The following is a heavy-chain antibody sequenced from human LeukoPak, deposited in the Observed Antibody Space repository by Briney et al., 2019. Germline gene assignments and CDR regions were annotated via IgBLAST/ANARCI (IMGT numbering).Heavy chain of an antibody. CDR1: GCTFSSYA. CDR3: AKDLYCSSTSCYISIPGMDV. D-gene: IGHD2-2*02. CDR2: ISGSGGST. Sequence: GGSLRLSCAASGCTFSSYAMSWVRQAPGKGLGWVSAISGSGGSTYYADSVKGRFTISRDNSKNTLYLQMNSLRAADTAVYYCAKDLYCSSTSCYISIPGMDVWGQGTTVTVSS. V-gene: IGHV3-23*01. J-gene: IGHJ6*02.